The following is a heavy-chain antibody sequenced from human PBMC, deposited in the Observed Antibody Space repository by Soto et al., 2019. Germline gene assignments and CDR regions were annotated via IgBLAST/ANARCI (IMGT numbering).Heavy chain of an antibody. D-gene: IGHD3-10*01. Sequence: SETLSLTCAVYGGSFSGYYWSWIRQPPGKGLEWIGEINHSGSTNYNPSLKSRVTISVDTSKNQFSLKLSSVTAADTAVYYCAREAPPYYYGSGSYYKKPSNWFDPWGQGTLVTVSS. CDR2: INHSGST. CDR3: AREAPPYYYGSGSYYKKPSNWFDP. J-gene: IGHJ5*02. CDR1: GGSFSGYY. V-gene: IGHV4-34*01.